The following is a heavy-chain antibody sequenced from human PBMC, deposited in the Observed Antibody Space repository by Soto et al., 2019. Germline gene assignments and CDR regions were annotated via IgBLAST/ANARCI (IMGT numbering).Heavy chain of an antibody. CDR2: ISYDGNSA. CDR3: VRWLSGHYYGMDV. Sequence: GGSLRLSCAASGFTFNTYAIHWVRQAPGQGLEWVTIISYDGNSADYADSVKGRFTISRDNSENTIFLQMHSLRAEDSAVYYCVRWLSGHYYGMDVWGQGTTVTVSS. D-gene: IGHD3-3*01. V-gene: IGHV3-30-3*01. CDR1: GFTFNTYA. J-gene: IGHJ6*02.